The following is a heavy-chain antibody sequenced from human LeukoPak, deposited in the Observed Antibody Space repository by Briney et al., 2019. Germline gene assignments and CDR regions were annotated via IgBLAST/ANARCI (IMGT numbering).Heavy chain of an antibody. CDR2: IYYSGST. D-gene: IGHD6-19*01. CDR1: GDSIGSISTYY. CDR3: ASFLAVAGSGDY. J-gene: IGHJ4*02. Sequence: SETLSLTCTVSGDSIGSISTYYWSWIRQPPGKGLEWIGYIYYSGSTNYNPSLKSRVTISVDTSKNQLSLKLSSVTAADTAVYYCASFLAVAGSGDYWGQGTLVTVSS. V-gene: IGHV4-59*08.